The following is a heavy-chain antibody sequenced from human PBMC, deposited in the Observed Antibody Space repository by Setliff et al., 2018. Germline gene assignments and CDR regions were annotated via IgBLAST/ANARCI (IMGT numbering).Heavy chain of an antibody. V-gene: IGHV1-3*01. CDR1: GYMFRSYA. Sequence: ASVKVSCKASGYMFRSYAMHWVRQAPGQRLEWMGWSNVGNDNTKYSQKFQGRVTMTTDTSTSTAYMELRSLTSDDTAVYYCARGQTLRHFDWPTAFDYWGLGTLVTVSS. D-gene: IGHD3-9*01. CDR3: ARGQTLRHFDWPTAFDY. J-gene: IGHJ4*02. CDR2: SNVGNDNT.